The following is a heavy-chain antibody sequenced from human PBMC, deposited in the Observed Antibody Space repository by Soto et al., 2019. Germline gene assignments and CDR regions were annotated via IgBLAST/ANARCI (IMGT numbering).Heavy chain of an antibody. J-gene: IGHJ6*02. V-gene: IGHV1-18*01. CDR1: GYTFTGYG. CDR3: ARSDPPFTPYYYYGMDV. Sequence: ASVKVSCKASGYTFTGYGISWVRQAPGQGLEWMGWISAYNGNTNYAQKLQGRVTMTTDTSTSTAYMELRSLRSDDTAVYYCARSDPPFTPYYYYGMDVWGQGTTVTRLL. CDR2: ISAYNGNT.